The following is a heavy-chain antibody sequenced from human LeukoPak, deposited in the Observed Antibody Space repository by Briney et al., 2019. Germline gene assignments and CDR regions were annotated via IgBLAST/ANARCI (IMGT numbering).Heavy chain of an antibody. J-gene: IGHJ4*02. CDR2: ISYDGSNK. CDR1: GFTFSSYA. CDR3: ARGETDTAMYY. Sequence: GGSLRLSCAASGFTFSSYAMHWVRQAPGKGLEWVAVISYDGSNKYYADSVKGRFTISRDNSKNTLYLQMNSLRAEDTAVYYCARGETDTAMYYWGQGTLVTVSS. D-gene: IGHD5-18*01. V-gene: IGHV3-30-3*01.